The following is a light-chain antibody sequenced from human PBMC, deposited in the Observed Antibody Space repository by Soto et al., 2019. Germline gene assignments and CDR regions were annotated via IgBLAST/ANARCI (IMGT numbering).Light chain of an antibody. Sequence: QAVVTQPPSASGTPGHWVTISCSGGYSNVGVNYVYWYRQLPGAAPSLLIYKNDQRPSGVPARFSGSKSGSSASLAISGLRSEDEADYYCVTWDDSLRAAVFGGGTMVTVL. CDR1: YSNVGVNY. J-gene: IGLJ2*01. CDR2: KND. V-gene: IGLV1-47*01. CDR3: VTWDDSLRAAV.